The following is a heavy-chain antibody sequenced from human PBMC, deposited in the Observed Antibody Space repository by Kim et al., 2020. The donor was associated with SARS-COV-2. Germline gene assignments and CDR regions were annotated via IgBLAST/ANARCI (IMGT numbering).Heavy chain of an antibody. V-gene: IGHV3-33*05. CDR1: GFTFSSYG. CDR2: ISYDGSNK. CDR3: ARDPFTMVRGVSTNAFDM. Sequence: GGSLRLSCAASGFTFSSYGMHWVRQAPGKGLEWVAVISYDGSNKYYADSVKGRFTISRDNSKNTLYLQMNSLRAEDTAVYYCARDPFTMVRGVSTNAFDMWGQGQRVTVYS. D-gene: IGHD3-10*01. J-gene: IGHJ3*02.